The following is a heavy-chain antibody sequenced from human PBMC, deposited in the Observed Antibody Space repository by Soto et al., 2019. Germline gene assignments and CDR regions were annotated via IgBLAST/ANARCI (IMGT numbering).Heavy chain of an antibody. CDR2: IIPIFGTA. J-gene: IGHJ5*02. D-gene: IGHD6-13*01. V-gene: IGHV1-69*13. CDR3: ARELRAAAGIDWFDP. Sequence: SSVKVSCKASRGTFSSYAISWVRQAPGQGLEWMGGIIPIFGTANYAQKFQGRVTITADESTSTAYMELSSLRSEDTAVYYCARELRAAAGIDWFDPWGQGTLVTVSS. CDR1: RGTFSSYA.